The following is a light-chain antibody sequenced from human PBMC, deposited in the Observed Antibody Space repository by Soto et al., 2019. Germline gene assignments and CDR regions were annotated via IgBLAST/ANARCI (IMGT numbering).Light chain of an antibody. CDR2: STN. CDR1: SGSVSTSYY. Sequence: QAVVTQEPSFSVSPGGTVTLTCGLSSGSVSTSYYPSWYQQTPGQAPRTLIYSTNTRSSGVPDRFSGSILGNKAALTITGAQADGESDYHCVLYVGSGIWVFGGGTKLTVL. J-gene: IGLJ2*01. CDR3: VLYVGSGIWV. V-gene: IGLV8-61*01.